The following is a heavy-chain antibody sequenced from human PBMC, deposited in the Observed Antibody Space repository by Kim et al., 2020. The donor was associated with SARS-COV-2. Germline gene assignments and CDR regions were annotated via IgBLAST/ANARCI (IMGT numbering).Heavy chain of an antibody. V-gene: IGHV1-18*01. CDR2: ISAYNGNT. Sequence: ASVKVSCKASGYTFTSYGISWVRQAPGQGLEWMGWISAYNGNTNYAQKLQGRVTMTTDTSTSTAYMELRSLRSDDTAVYYCARYTQWELQALDAFDIWGQGTMVTVSS. J-gene: IGHJ3*02. CDR1: GYTFTSYG. CDR3: ARYTQWELQALDAFDI. D-gene: IGHD1-26*01.